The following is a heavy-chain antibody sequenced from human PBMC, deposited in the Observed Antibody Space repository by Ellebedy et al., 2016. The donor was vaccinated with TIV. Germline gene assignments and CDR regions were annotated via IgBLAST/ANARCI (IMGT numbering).Heavy chain of an antibody. J-gene: IGHJ5*02. Sequence: PGGSLRLSCAAWGFSFSNFWMSWVRQAPGKGLEWVAQIKTDGSETYYVDSVKGRFTISRENAKNALFLQMDGLRVDDSAVYYCVGFGVFNLWGQGAPVTVSS. CDR2: IKTDGSET. D-gene: IGHD3-3*01. V-gene: IGHV3-7*01. CDR3: VGFGVFNL. CDR1: GFSFSNFW.